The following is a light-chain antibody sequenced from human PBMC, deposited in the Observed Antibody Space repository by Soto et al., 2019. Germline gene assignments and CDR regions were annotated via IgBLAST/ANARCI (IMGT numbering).Light chain of an antibody. J-gene: IGKJ1*01. CDR3: QQYSGAPWW. V-gene: IGKV3-20*01. Sequence: EIVLTQSPGTLSLSPGERATLFCRASQSVISSYLAWYQQRPGQAPRLLISGASRRATGIPDRFRGSASETDIALTIRRLEPEDFAVYSCQQYSGAPWWFGQRTMVEMK. CDR1: QSVISSY. CDR2: GAS.